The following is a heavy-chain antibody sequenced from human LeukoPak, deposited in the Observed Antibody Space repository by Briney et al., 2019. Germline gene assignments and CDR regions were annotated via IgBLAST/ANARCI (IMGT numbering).Heavy chain of an antibody. CDR3: ARMGFNYYDSSGYYPDTPGYYYYGMDV. Sequence: PGGSLRLSCAASGFTFSTYGMHWVRQAPGKGLEWVAIISYDGNDKDYADSVRGRFTISRDNSKNTLYLQMNSLRAEDTAVYYCARMGFNYYDSSGYYPDTPGYYYYGMDVWGQGTTVTVSS. J-gene: IGHJ6*02. CDR1: GFTFSTYG. V-gene: IGHV3-30*03. CDR2: ISYDGNDK. D-gene: IGHD3-22*01.